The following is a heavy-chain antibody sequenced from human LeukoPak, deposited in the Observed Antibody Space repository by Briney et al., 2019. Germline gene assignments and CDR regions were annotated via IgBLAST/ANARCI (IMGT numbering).Heavy chain of an antibody. CDR3: ARDHHGYCSSTSCYLNWFDP. J-gene: IGHJ5*02. CDR1: GGSISSSSYY. V-gene: IGHV4-39*07. Sequence: SETLSLTCTVSGGSISSSSYYWGWIRQPPGKGLEWIGSIYYSGSTYYNPSLKSRVTISVDTSKNQFSLKLSSVTAADTAVYYCARDHHGYCSSTSCYLNWFDPWGQGTLVTVSS. D-gene: IGHD2-2*01. CDR2: IYYSGST.